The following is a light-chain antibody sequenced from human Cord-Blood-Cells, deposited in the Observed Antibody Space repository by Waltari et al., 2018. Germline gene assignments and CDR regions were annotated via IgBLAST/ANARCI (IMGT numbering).Light chain of an antibody. CDR1: QSVLYSSNNKNN. CDR3: QQYYSTPWT. CDR2: WAS. Sequence: DIVMTQSPDSLPVSLGERATINCKSSQSVLYSSNNKNNLAWYQQKPGQPPKLLIYWASTRESGVPDRFSGSGSGTDFTLTISSLQAEDVAVYYCQQYYSTPWTFGQGTKVEIK. V-gene: IGKV4-1*01. J-gene: IGKJ1*01.